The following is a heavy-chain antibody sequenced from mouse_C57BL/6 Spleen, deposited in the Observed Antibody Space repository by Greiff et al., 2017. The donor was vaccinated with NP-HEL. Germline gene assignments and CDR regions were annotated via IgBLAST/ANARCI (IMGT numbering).Heavy chain of an antibody. CDR3: ARRNYAMDY. CDR2: INPGSGGT. CDR1: GYAFTNYL. V-gene: IGHV1-54*01. J-gene: IGHJ4*01. Sequence: VQLKQSGAELVRPGTSVKVSCKASGYAFTNYLIEWVKQRPGQGLEWIGVINPGSGGTNYNEKFKGKATLTADKSSSTAYMQLSSLTSEDSAVYFCARRNYAMDYWGQGTSVTVSS.